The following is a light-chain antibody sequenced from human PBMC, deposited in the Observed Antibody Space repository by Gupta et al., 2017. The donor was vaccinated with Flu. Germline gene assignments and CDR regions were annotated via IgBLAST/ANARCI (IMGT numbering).Light chain of an antibody. CDR2: QDR. J-gene: IGLJ3*02. V-gene: IGLV3-1*01. Sequence: YELTHSPSVSVSPGQTASITCSGNELGHKYSSWYQQKPGQSPVLVIYQDRKRPSGIPVRFSGSNSGNTATLTISGTQAMDEDDYYCQAWDNSTVVFGGGTRLTVL. CDR3: QAWDNSTVV. CDR1: ELGHKY.